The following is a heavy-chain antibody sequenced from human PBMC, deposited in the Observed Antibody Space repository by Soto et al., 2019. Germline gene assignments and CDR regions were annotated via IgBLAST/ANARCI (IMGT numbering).Heavy chain of an antibody. J-gene: IGHJ4*02. Sequence: GGSLRLSCVATGIVLNDHWLSWVRQAPGRGLEWLANIKQDGGEQYYVDSVKGRFTISRDHAKNSVFPQMNSLRADDTAVYYCSTLSSTWPIGADYWGPGTLVTVSS. D-gene: IGHD6-13*01. CDR2: IKQDGGEQ. CDR3: STLSSTWPIGADY. V-gene: IGHV3-7*03. CDR1: GIVLNDHW.